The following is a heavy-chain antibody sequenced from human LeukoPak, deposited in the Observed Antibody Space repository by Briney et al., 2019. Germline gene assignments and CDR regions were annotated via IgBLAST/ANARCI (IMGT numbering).Heavy chain of an antibody. V-gene: IGHV1-8*01. Sequence: GASVKVSCKASGYTFTSYDINWVRQATGQGLEWMGWMNPNSGNTGYAQKFPGRGTMTRNTSISTAYMELSSLRSEDTAVYYCARVYSSSWYYYYGMDVWGQGTTVTVSS. D-gene: IGHD6-13*01. CDR1: GYTFTSYD. CDR3: ARVYSSSWYYYYGMDV. CDR2: MNPNSGNT. J-gene: IGHJ6*02.